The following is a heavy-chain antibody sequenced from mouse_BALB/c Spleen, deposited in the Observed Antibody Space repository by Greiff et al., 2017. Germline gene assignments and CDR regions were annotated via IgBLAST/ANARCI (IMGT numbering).Heavy chain of an antibody. CDR2: ISSGGSYT. CDR3: ARLGYYGSSYGFDY. V-gene: IGHV5-9-1*01. D-gene: IGHD1-1*01. J-gene: IGHJ2*01. Sequence: EVMLVESGGGLVKPGGSLKLSCAASGFTFSSYAMSWVRQTPEKRLEWVATISSGGSYTYYPDSVKGRFTISRDNAKNTLYLQMSSLRSEDTAMYYCARLGYYGSSYGFDYWGQGTTLTVSS. CDR1: GFTFSSYA.